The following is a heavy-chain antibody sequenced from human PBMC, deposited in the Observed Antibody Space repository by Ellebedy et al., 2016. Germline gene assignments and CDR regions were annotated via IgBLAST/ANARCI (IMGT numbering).Heavy chain of an antibody. CDR3: AKGTMDYLHH. J-gene: IGHJ4*02. CDR2: ISWNSAAI. D-gene: IGHD3-10*01. CDR1: GFTFDDYA. Sequence: GGSLRLSXATSGFTFDDYALHWVRQVPGKGLEWVSGISWNSAAIGYGEAVKGRFTISRDSAKNYLYLRMNSLRVEDTALYFCAKGTMDYLHHWGRGTLVTVSS. V-gene: IGHV3-9*01.